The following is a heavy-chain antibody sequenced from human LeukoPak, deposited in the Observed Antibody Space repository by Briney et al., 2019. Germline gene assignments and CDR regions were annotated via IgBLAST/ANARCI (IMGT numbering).Heavy chain of an antibody. V-gene: IGHV4-59*01. CDR3: ARGGDYYGSGSYYAFDP. CDR2: IYYSGST. J-gene: IGHJ5*02. Sequence: SETLSLTCTVSGGSISSYYWSWIRQPPGKGLEWIGYIYYSGSTNYNPSLKSRVTISVDTSKNQFSLKLSSVTAADTAVYYCARGGDYYGSGSYYAFDPWGQGTLVTISS. D-gene: IGHD3-10*01. CDR1: GGSISSYY.